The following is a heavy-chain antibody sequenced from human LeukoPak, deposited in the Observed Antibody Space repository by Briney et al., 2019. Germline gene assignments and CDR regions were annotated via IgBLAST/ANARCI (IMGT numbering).Heavy chain of an antibody. CDR3: ARVKHELRWPYYFDY. CDR1: GYTFTGYY. Sequence: ASVKVSCKASGYTFTGYYMHWVRQAPGQGLEWMGWINPNSGGTNYAQKFQGRVTMTRDTSISTTYMELSRLRSDDTAVYCCARVKHELRWPYYFDYWGQGTLVTVSS. D-gene: IGHD4-17*01. CDR2: INPNSGGT. V-gene: IGHV1-2*02. J-gene: IGHJ4*02.